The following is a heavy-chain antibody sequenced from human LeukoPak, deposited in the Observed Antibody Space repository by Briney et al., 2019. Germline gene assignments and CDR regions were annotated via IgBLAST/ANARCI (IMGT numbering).Heavy chain of an antibody. CDR3: TRQTDFYGDYGSDYYMDV. J-gene: IGHJ6*03. CDR2: IRSQAKSYAT. Sequence: GGSLRLSCAASGFTFSGSAMHWVRQASGKGLEWVGRIRSQAKSYATAYAASVKGRFTISRDDSKNTAYLQMNSLKTEDTAVYYCTRQTDFYGDYGSDYYMDVWGKGTTVTVSS. CDR1: GFTFSGSA. V-gene: IGHV3-73*01. D-gene: IGHD4-17*01.